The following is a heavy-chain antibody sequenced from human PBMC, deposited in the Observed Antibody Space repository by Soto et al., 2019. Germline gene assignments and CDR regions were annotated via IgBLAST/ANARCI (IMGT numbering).Heavy chain of an antibody. Sequence: QVQLVQSGAEVKKPGASVKVSCKASGYTFTSYDINWVRQATGQGLEWMGWMNPNSGNTGYAQKFQGMVTMTRNTSFSTAYMELSSLSSEDTAVYYCARVGMGITGTPYYYYMDVWCKGTTVTVSS. J-gene: IGHJ6*03. V-gene: IGHV1-8*01. D-gene: IGHD1-7*01. CDR1: GYTFTSYD. CDR2: MNPNSGNT. CDR3: ARVGMGITGTPYYYYMDV.